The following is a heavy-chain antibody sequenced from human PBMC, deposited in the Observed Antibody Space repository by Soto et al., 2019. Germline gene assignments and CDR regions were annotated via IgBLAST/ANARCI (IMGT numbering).Heavy chain of an antibody. V-gene: IGHV3-30-3*01. D-gene: IGHD3-10*01. CDR3: AREYYYGSGSPGCYYYGMDV. Sequence: QVQLVESGGGVVQPGRSLRLSCAASGFTFSSYAMHWVRQAPGKGLEWVAVISYDGSNKYYADSVKGRFTISRDNSKNKLYMQMNSLRAEDTAVYYCAREYYYGSGSPGCYYYGMDVWGQGTTVTVSS. CDR1: GFTFSSYA. CDR2: ISYDGSNK. J-gene: IGHJ6*02.